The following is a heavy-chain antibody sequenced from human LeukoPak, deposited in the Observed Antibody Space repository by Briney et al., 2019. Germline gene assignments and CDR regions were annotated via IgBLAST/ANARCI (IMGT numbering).Heavy chain of an antibody. CDR2: IYSGGST. CDR3: ARANRDGYCSSTSCYAFDI. CDR1: GFTFSSSA. D-gene: IGHD2-2*01. V-gene: IGHV3-66*01. Sequence: GGSLTLSCAASGFTFSSSAMSWVRQAPGKGLEWVSVIYSGGSTYYADFVKGRFTISRDNSKNTLYLQMNSLRAEDTAVYYCARANRDGYCSSTSCYAFDIWGQGTMVTVSS. J-gene: IGHJ3*02.